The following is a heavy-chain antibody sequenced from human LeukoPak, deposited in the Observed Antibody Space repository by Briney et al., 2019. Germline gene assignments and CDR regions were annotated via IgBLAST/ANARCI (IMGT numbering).Heavy chain of an antibody. J-gene: IGHJ6*03. CDR3: ARLGIAAAGTYYYYMDV. V-gene: IGHV4-61*02. D-gene: IGHD6-13*01. Sequence: PSQTLSLTCTVSGGSISSGSYYWSWIRQPAGKGLEWIGRIYTSGSTNYNPSLKSRVTISVDTSKNQFSLKLSSVTAADTAVYYCARLGIAAAGTYYYYMDVWGKGTTVTVPS. CDR1: GGSISSGSYY. CDR2: IYTSGST.